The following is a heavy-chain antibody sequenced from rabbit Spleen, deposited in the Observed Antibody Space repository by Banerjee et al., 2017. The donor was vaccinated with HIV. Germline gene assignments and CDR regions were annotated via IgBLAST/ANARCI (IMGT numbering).Heavy chain of an antibody. CDR3: ARDTGTSFSSYGMDL. CDR1: GFSFSSSDY. D-gene: IGHD8-1*01. Sequence: QSLEESGGDLVKPGASLTLTCTASGFSFSSSDYMCWVRQAPGKGLEWISCIYAGSSGTTWYASWAKGRFTISKTSSTTVTLQMTSLTAADTATYFCARDTGTSFSSYGMDLWGQGTLVTVS. V-gene: IGHV1S40*01. J-gene: IGHJ6*01. CDR2: IYAGSSGTT.